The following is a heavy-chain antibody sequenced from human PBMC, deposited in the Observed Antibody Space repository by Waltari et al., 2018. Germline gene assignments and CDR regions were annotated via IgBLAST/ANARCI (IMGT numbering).Heavy chain of an antibody. J-gene: IGHJ5*02. V-gene: IGHV4-59*01. Sequence: QVQLQESGPGLVKPSETLSLTCTVSGGSISSYYWSWIRQPPGKGLEWIGYIYYSGSTNYNPSLKSRVTISVDTSKNQFSLKLSSVTAADTAVYYWARGRGVTMVRGVIITAWFDPWGQGTLVTVSS. CDR3: ARGRGVTMVRGVIITAWFDP. D-gene: IGHD3-10*01. CDR1: GGSISSYY. CDR2: IYYSGST.